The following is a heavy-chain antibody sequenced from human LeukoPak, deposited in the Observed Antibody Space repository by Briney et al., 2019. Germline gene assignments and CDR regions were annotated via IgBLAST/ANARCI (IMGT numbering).Heavy chain of an antibody. J-gene: IGHJ4*02. D-gene: IGHD4-17*01. Sequence: SGPALGKPTQTLRLTFTFSGFSLSDGGMSVTWIRQPPGKALEWLALIDWEDDTFYSSSLKMRLTISKDTSKNLVVLTMTNMDPADTATYYCARIPLYGAYLDYWGRGTRVTVSS. V-gene: IGHV2-70*01. CDR1: GFSLSDGGMS. CDR2: IDWEDDT. CDR3: ARIPLYGAYLDY.